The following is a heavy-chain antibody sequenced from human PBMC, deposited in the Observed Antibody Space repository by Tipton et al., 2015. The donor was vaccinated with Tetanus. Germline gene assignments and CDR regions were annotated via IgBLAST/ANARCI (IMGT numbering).Heavy chain of an antibody. J-gene: IGHJ6*02. D-gene: IGHD3-22*01. CDR1: GGSFSSRNYY. Sequence: LSLTCTVSGGSFSSRNYYWGWIRQPPGKGLEWIGTIYYSGKTYNNPSLKTRVTISADTSKNQFSLKLGSVTAADTAVYYCARLSVDYDSSAFYPFYYYYGMDVWGQGTTVTVSS. CDR3: ARLSVDYDSSAFYPFYYYYGMDV. CDR2: IYYSGKT. V-gene: IGHV4-39*01.